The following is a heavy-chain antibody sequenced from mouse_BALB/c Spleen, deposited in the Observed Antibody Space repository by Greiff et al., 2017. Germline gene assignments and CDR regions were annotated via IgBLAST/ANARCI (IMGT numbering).Heavy chain of an antibody. V-gene: IGHV5-12-1*01. CDR2: ISSGGGST. CDR1: GFAFSSYD. CDR3: ARQVPFAY. J-gene: IGHJ3*01. Sequence: EVKVVESGGGLVKPGGSLKLSCAASGFAFSSYDMSWVRQTPEKRLEWVAYISSGGGSTYYPDTVKGRFTISRDNAKNTLYLQMSSLKSEDTAMYYCARQVPFAYWGQGTLVTVSA.